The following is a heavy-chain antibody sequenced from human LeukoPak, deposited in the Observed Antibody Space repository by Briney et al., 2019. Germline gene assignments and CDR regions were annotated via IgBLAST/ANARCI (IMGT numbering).Heavy chain of an antibody. J-gene: IGHJ4*02. V-gene: IGHV4-39*01. Sequence: SETLSLTCSVSGGSISSRRCYWGWIRQPPGKGLEWIGSVSHSGSINYDPSLKNRVTISVDTSKNQFSLKLSSVTAADTAVYYCWAIVTTIKLDFWGQGTLVTVSS. CDR1: GGSISSRRCY. D-gene: IGHD5-12*01. CDR2: VSHSGSI. CDR3: WAIVTTIKLDF.